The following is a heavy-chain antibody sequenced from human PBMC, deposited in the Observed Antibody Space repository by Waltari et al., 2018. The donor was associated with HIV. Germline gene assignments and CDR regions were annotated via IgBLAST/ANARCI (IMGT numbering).Heavy chain of an antibody. CDR3: ARALTNFGGF. D-gene: IGHD4-17*01. CDR2: ISSGSSFI. V-gene: IGHV3-21*01. J-gene: IGHJ4*02. CDR1: GFPFSSFR. Sequence: EVQLVESGGGLVKPGGSLRLSCAGSGFPFSSFRMNWVRQAPGKGLEWVASISSGSSFIDYADSVKGRFTISRDNAKNSLYLQMKSLRVEDTALYYCARALTNFGGFWGQGTLVTVSS.